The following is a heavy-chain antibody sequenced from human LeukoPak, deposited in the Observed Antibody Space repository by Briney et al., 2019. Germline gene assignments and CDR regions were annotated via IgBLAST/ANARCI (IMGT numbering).Heavy chain of an antibody. Sequence: GGSLRLSCATSGFTFSSYSMNWVRQAPGKGLEWVSSISSSSSYIYYADSVKGRFTISRDNAKNSLYLQMNSLRAEDTAVYYCASEFIVGARTDYWGQGTLVTVSS. CDR2: ISSSSSYI. V-gene: IGHV3-21*01. CDR3: ASEFIVGARTDY. J-gene: IGHJ4*02. CDR1: GFTFSSYS. D-gene: IGHD1-26*01.